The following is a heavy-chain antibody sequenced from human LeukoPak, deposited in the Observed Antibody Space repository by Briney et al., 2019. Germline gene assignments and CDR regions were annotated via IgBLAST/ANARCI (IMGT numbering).Heavy chain of an antibody. D-gene: IGHD6-13*01. CDR3: ARGSSSWSRQFDY. CDR2: INHSGST. Sequence: PSETLSLTCAVYGGSFSGYYWSWIRQPPGKGLEWIGEINHSGSTNYNPSLKSRVTISVDTSKNQFSLKLSSVTAADTAVYYCARGSSSWSRQFDYWGQGTLATVSS. V-gene: IGHV4-34*01. CDR1: GGSFSGYY. J-gene: IGHJ4*02.